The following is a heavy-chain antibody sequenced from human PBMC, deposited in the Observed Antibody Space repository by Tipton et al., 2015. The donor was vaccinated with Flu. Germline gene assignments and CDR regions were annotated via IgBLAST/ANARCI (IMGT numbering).Heavy chain of an antibody. Sequence: TLSLTCSVFGDSIGSRYFWAWVRQPPGKGLEWIGNVHRSGISYYNPSLKSRVTMSVDTSKINFSLRLTSVTAADTAVYYCARATYYYGMDVWGQGTTVTVSS. V-gene: IGHV4-38-2*01. CDR3: ARATYYYGMDV. CDR2: VHRSGIS. J-gene: IGHJ6*02. CDR1: GDSIGSRYF.